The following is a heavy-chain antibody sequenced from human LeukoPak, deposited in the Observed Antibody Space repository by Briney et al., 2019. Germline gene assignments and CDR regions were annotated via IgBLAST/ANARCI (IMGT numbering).Heavy chain of an antibody. J-gene: IGHJ3*02. CDR1: GGTFSSYA. Sequence: SVKVSCKASGGTFSSYAISWVRQAPGQGLEWMGGIIPIFGTANYAQKFQGRVTITADESTSTAYMELSSLRSEDTAVYYCASDPGSGSYYPDDAFDIWGQGTMVTVSS. V-gene: IGHV1-69*13. D-gene: IGHD3-10*01. CDR2: IIPIFGTA. CDR3: ASDPGSGSYYPDDAFDI.